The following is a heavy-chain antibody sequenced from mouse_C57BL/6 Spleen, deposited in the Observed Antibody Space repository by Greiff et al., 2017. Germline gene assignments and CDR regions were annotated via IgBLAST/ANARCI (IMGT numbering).Heavy chain of an antibody. CDR2: IYPSDSET. CDR1: GYTFTSYW. V-gene: IGHV1-61*01. CDR3: ARSLYYYGSSYYAMDY. J-gene: IGHJ4*01. D-gene: IGHD1-1*01. Sequence: QVQLQQPGAELVRPGSSVKLSCKASGYTFTSYWMDCVKQRPGQGLEWIGNIYPSDSETHYNQKFKDKATLTVDKSSSTAYMQLSSLTSEDSAVYYCARSLYYYGSSYYAMDYWGQGTSVTVSS.